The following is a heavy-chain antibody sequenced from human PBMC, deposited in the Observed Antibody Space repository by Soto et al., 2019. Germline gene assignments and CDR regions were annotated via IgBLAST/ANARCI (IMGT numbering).Heavy chain of an antibody. CDR2: IYYSGST. V-gene: IGHV4-59*01. Sequence: SQTLSLTCTVSGGSISSYYWSWIRQPPGKGLEWIGYIYYSGSTNYNPSLKSRVTISVDTSKNQFSLKLSSVTAADTAVYYCARVISSGYEFTHDYWGQGTLVTVSS. CDR1: GGSISSYY. CDR3: ARVISSGYEFTHDY. D-gene: IGHD5-12*01. J-gene: IGHJ4*02.